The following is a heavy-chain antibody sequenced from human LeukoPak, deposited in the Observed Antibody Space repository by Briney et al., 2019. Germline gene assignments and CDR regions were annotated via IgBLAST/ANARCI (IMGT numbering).Heavy chain of an antibody. CDR3: ARGPLVPAAIWYYFDY. V-gene: IGHV1-46*01. D-gene: IGHD2-2*02. Sequence: GASVKVSCKASGYTFTSYYMHWVRQAPGQGLEWMGIINPSGGSTSYAQKFQGRVTMTRDTSTSTVYMELSSLRSEDTAVYYCARGPLVPAAIWYYFDYWGQGTLVTVSS. CDR1: GYTFTSYY. CDR2: INPSGGST. J-gene: IGHJ4*02.